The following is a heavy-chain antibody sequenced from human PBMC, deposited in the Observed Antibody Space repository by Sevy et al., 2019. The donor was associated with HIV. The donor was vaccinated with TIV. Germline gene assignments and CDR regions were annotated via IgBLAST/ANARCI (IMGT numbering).Heavy chain of an antibody. J-gene: IGHJ4*02. CDR3: ARRTYYYDSSGYPVVYFDY. CDR2: IYPGDSDT. Sequence: GESLKISCKGPGYSFTSYWIGWVRQMPGKGLEWMGIIYPGDSDTRYSPSFQGQVTISADKSISTAYLQWSSLKASDTAMYYCARRTYYYDSSGYPVVYFDYWGQGTLVTVSS. CDR1: GYSFTSYW. V-gene: IGHV5-51*01. D-gene: IGHD3-22*01.